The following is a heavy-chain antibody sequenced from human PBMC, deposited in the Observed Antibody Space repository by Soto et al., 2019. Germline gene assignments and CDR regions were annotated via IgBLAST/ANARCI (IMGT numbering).Heavy chain of an antibody. Sequence: GGSLRLSCAASGFTFSSYGMHWVRQAPGKGLEWVAVISYDGSNKYYADSVKGRFTISRDNSKNTLYLQMNSLRAEDTAVYYCAKDPSGAIYDYMDVWGKGTTVTVSS. CDR1: GFTFSSYG. D-gene: IGHD2-2*01. CDR3: AKDPSGAIYDYMDV. CDR2: ISYDGSNK. V-gene: IGHV3-30*18. J-gene: IGHJ6*03.